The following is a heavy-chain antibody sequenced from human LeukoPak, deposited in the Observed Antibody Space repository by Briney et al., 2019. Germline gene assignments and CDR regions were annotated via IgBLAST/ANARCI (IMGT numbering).Heavy chain of an antibody. V-gene: IGHV1-46*01. CDR3: ARGPLPGYYYYGMDV. D-gene: IGHD1-26*01. J-gene: IGHJ6*02. Sequence: ASVKVSCKASGYTFTSYYMHWVRQAPGQGLEWMGIINPSGGSTSYAQKFQCWVTMTRDTSISTAYMELSRLRSDDTAVYYCARGPLPGYYYYGMDVWGQGTTVTVSS. CDR1: GYTFTSYY. CDR2: INPSGGST.